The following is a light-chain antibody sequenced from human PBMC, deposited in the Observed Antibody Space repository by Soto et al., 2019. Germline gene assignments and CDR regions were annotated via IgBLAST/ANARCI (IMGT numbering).Light chain of an antibody. CDR3: VLYMGTGFWV. CDR1: SGSVSTSYY. Sequence: QAVVTQEPSFSVSPGGTVTLTCGLSSGSVSTSYYPSWYQQTPGQAPRTLIYSTNTRSSGVPDRFSGSILGNKAALTITGPQADDESNYYCVLYMGTGFWVLGGGPMLT. CDR2: STN. J-gene: IGLJ3*02. V-gene: IGLV8-61*01.